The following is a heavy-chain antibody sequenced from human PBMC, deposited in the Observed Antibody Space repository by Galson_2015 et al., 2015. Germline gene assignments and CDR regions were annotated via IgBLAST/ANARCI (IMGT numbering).Heavy chain of an antibody. CDR2: TSSSGTYT. CDR1: GFTFGNYY. V-gene: IGHV3-11*05. Sequence: SLRLSCAASGFTFGNYYMSWIRQAPGKGLECVSYTSSSGTYTDYADSVKGRFAMSRDNAKRTLYLQMNSLRVEDTAVYYCVRDLSPSYTQGAWGHWGQGTLVIVSS. J-gene: IGHJ4*02. D-gene: IGHD7-27*01. CDR3: VRDLSPSYTQGAWGH.